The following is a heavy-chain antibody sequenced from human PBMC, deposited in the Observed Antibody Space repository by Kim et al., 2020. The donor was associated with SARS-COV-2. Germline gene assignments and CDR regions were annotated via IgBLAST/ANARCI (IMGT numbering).Heavy chain of an antibody. J-gene: IGHJ6*02. V-gene: IGHV4-31*03. CDR3: AKERCSSTSCFAWYDGDFYYYGMDA. CDR2: IHDSGYT. Sequence: SETLSLTCSVSGDSITRGGYHWTWIRQQPGKGLEWIGYIHDSGYTHYNPSLQSRLTISLETSKNQFTLKLSSVTAADTAVYYCAKERCSSTSCFAWYDGDFYYYGMDAGGQGTTVSVS. D-gene: IGHD2-2*01. CDR1: GDSITRGGYH.